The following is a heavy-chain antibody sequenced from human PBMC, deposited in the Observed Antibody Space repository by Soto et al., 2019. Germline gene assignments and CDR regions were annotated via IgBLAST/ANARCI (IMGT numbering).Heavy chain of an antibody. V-gene: IGHV4-59*01. Sequence: PSETLSLTCTVSGGSISSYYWSWIRQPPGKGLEWIGYIYYSGSTNYNPSLKSRVTISVDTSKNQFSLKLSSVTAADTAVYYCARARYCTNGVCYPQRYYYYYGMDVWGQGTTVTVSS. J-gene: IGHJ6*02. D-gene: IGHD2-8*01. CDR2: IYYSGST. CDR1: GGSISSYY. CDR3: ARARYCTNGVCYPQRYYYYYGMDV.